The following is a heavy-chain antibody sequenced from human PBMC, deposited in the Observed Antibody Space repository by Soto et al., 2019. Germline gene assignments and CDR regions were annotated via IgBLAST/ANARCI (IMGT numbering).Heavy chain of an antibody. CDR1: GFTVSSNY. CDR2: IYSGGST. J-gene: IGHJ6*02. V-gene: IGHV3-53*02. CDR3: ARDRGVSPPNYYYYGMDV. D-gene: IGHD3-10*01. Sequence: EVQLVETGGGLIQPGGSLRLSCAASGFTVSSNYMSWVRQAPGKGLEWVSVIYSGGSTYYADSVKGRFTISRDNAKNTLYLQMNSLRAEDTAVYYCARDRGVSPPNYYYYGMDVWGQGTTVTGSS.